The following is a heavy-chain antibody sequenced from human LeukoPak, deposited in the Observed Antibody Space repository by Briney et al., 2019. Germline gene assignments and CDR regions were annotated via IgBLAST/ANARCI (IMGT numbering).Heavy chain of an antibody. V-gene: IGHV3-7*03. Sequence: GGSLRLSCAASGFTFSSYAMSWVRQAPGKGLEWVANIKQDGSEKYYVDSVKGRFTISRDNAKNSLSLQMNSLRAEDTAVYCCASNYGGWGQGTLVTVSS. J-gene: IGHJ4*02. D-gene: IGHD4-11*01. CDR3: ASNYGG. CDR2: IKQDGSEK. CDR1: GFTFSSYA.